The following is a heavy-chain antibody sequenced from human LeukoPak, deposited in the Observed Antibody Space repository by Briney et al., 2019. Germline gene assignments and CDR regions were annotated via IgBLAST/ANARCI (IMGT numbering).Heavy chain of an antibody. CDR3: ARSYSYGLDY. J-gene: IGHJ4*02. Sequence: GESLKISCKASGYTFPSYWIGWVRQMPGKGLEWMGIIYPGDSDTRYSPSFQGQVTISADKSISTAYLQWSSLKASDTAVYYCARSYSYGLDYWGQGTLVTVSS. D-gene: IGHD5-18*01. CDR2: IYPGDSDT. CDR1: GYTFPSYW. V-gene: IGHV5-51*01.